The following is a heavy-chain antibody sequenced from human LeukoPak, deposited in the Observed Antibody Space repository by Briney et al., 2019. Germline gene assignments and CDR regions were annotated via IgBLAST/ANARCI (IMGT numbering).Heavy chain of an antibody. CDR3: ARVLWPAAFDY. V-gene: IGHV3-53*01. Sequence: GGPLRLSCAASGFTVSSNYMSWVRQAPGKGLEWVSVIYSGGSTYYADSVKGRFTISRDNSKNTLYLQMNSLRAEDTAVYYCARVLWPAAFDYWGQGTLVTVSS. CDR2: IYSGGST. J-gene: IGHJ4*02. CDR1: GFTVSSNY. D-gene: IGHD6-13*01.